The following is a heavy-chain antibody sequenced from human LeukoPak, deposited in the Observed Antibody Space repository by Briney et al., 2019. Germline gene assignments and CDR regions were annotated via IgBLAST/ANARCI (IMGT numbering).Heavy chain of an antibody. CDR1: GGSISSYY. V-gene: IGHV4-59*08. J-gene: IGHJ2*01. CDR3: ARVTTVTTYWYFDL. D-gene: IGHD4-17*01. CDR2: IYYSGST. Sequence: PSETLSLTCTVSGGSISSYYWNWIRQPSGKGLEWIGYIYYSGSTNYNPSLKSRVTISVDTSKNQFSLKLSSVTAADTAVYYCARVTTVTTYWYFDLWGRGTLVTVSS.